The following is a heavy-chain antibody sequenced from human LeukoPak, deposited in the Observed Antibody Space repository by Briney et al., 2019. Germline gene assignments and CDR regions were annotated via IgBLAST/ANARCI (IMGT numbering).Heavy chain of an antibody. J-gene: IGHJ4*02. CDR3: AGLVGRYSSGLYYYYFDY. Sequence: PSETLSLTCAVSGGSISSSNWWSWVRQPPGKGLEWIGEIYHSGSTNYNPSLKSRVTISVDTSKNQFSLKLSSVTAADTAVYYCAGLVGRYSSGLYYYYFDYWGQGTLVTVSS. D-gene: IGHD3-22*01. CDR1: GGSISSSNW. CDR2: IYHSGST. V-gene: IGHV4-4*02.